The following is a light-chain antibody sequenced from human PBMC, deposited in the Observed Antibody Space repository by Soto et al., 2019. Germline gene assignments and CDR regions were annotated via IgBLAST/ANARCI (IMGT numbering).Light chain of an antibody. CDR1: QSVSSSY. J-gene: IGKJ1*01. V-gene: IGKV3-20*01. CDR2: GAS. CDR3: QQYGSSPWT. Sequence: EIVLTQSPGTLSLSPGEGATLSCRASQSVSSSYLAWYQQKPGQTPRPLIYGASSRATGIPDRFSGSGSGTDFTLTISRLEPEDFAVYYCQQYGSSPWTFGQGTRWISN.